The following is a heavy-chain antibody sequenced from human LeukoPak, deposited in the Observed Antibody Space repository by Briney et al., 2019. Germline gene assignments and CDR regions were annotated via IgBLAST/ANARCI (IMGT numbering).Heavy chain of an antibody. CDR1: GRSIRSYY. CDR2: IYYSWST. D-gene: IGHD3-22*01. CDR3: AREGSRHYYDSSGNSRYFQH. Sequence: PSETLSLTCTVSGRSIRSYYWSWIRQPPGKGLEWIGYIYYSWSTNYNPPLKGRFTISVDTSKNQLSLKLSSVTAADTAVYYCAREGSRHYYDSSGNSRYFQHWGQGTLVTVSS. V-gene: IGHV4-59*01. J-gene: IGHJ1*01.